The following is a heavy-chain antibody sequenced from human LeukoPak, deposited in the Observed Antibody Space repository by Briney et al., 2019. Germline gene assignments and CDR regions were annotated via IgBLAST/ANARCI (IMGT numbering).Heavy chain of an antibody. CDR1: GGSINSPGYY. Sequence: PSETLSLTCTVSGGSINSPGYYWTWIRQHPGKGLEWIGYIYYSGSTYYNPSLKSRVTISIDTSKNQFYLKLSSVTAADTAVYYCARTSGSYPPDYWGQGTLVTVSS. D-gene: IGHD1-26*01. CDR2: IYYSGST. J-gene: IGHJ4*02. CDR3: ARTSGSYPPDY. V-gene: IGHV4-31*03.